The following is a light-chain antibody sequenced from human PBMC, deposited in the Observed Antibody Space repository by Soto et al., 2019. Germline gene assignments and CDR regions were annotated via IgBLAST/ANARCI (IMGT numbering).Light chain of an antibody. CDR2: EVT. V-gene: IGLV2-8*01. J-gene: IGLJ2*01. Sequence: QSALTQPPSASGSPGQSVTISCTGTSSDVGGYNYVSWYQQHPGKAPKLMIYEVTKRPSGVPDRFSGSKSDNTASLTVSGLLADDEADYYCTSFAGNDNVVFGGGTKLTVL. CDR3: TSFAGNDNVV. CDR1: SSDVGGYNY.